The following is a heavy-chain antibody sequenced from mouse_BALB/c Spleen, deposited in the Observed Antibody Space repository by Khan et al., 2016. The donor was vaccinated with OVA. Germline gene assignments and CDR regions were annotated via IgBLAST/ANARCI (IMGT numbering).Heavy chain of an antibody. Sequence: QIQLVQSGAELVKPGASVKLSCKASGYMFTEYIIHWVKQRSGQGLEWIGWFYPGTGSIKNNEKFKDKATLTADKSSSTVYMELSRLTSEDSAVYFCARHGRYGNLFDDWGQGTTLTVSS. CDR2: FYPGTGSI. CDR3: ARHGRYGNLFDD. V-gene: IGHV1-62-2*01. J-gene: IGHJ2*01. CDR1: GYMFTEYI. D-gene: IGHD2-1*01.